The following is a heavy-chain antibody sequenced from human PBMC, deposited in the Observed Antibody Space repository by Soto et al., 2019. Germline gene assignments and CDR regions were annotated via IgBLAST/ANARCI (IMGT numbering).Heavy chain of an antibody. Sequence: QVQLQQSGPGLVKLSQTLSLTCVISGDSVSSNNVAWNWIRQSPSRGLEWLGMTYYRSKWYNNYAVSEESRTAISAHTSKTQFSLQLASVTPEDTALYYWARGINSAIDLWGQGTLVTVS. D-gene: IGHD1-1*01. CDR1: GDSVSSNNVA. J-gene: IGHJ3*01. CDR3: ARGINSAIDL. V-gene: IGHV6-1*01. CDR2: TYYRSKWYN.